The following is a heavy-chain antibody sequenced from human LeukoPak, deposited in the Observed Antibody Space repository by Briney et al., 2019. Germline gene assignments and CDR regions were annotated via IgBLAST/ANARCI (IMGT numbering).Heavy chain of an antibody. Sequence: GGSLRLSCAASGFTFSSYAMSWVRQAPGKGLEWVSAISGSGGSTYYADSVKGRFTISRDNSKNTLYLQMNSLRAEDTAVYYCAKEFYDFWSGYSFFDYWGQGTLVTVSS. J-gene: IGHJ4*02. CDR2: ISGSGGST. CDR1: GFTFSSYA. D-gene: IGHD3-3*01. V-gene: IGHV3-23*01. CDR3: AKEFYDFWSGYSFFDY.